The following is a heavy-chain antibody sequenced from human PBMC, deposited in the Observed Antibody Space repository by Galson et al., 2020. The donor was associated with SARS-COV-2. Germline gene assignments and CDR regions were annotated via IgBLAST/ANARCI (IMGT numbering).Heavy chain of an antibody. Sequence: SETLSLTCAVYGGSFSGYYWSWIRQPPGKGLEWIGEINHSGSTNYNPSLKSRVTISVDTSKNQFSLKLSSVTAADTAVYYCARAPDYYDSSGAPNDAFCIWGQGTIVTVSS. V-gene: IGHV4-34*01. CDR2: INHSGST. J-gene: IGHJ3*02. CDR1: GGSFSGYY. CDR3: ARAPDYYDSSGAPNDAFCI. D-gene: IGHD3-22*01.